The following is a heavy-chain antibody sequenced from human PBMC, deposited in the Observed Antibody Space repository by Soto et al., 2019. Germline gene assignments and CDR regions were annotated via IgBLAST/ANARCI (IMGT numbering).Heavy chain of an antibody. J-gene: IGHJ5*02. CDR2: INHSGST. CDR3: ARGRNKYYDILTGYYFVGGNWFDP. CDR1: GGSFSGYY. V-gene: IGHV4-34*01. Sequence: PSETLSLTCAVYGGSFSGYYWSWIRQPPGKGLEWSGEINHSGSTNYNPSLKSRVTISVDTSKNQFSLKLSSVTAADTAVYYCARGRNKYYDILTGYYFVGGNWFDPWGQGTLVTVSS. D-gene: IGHD3-9*01.